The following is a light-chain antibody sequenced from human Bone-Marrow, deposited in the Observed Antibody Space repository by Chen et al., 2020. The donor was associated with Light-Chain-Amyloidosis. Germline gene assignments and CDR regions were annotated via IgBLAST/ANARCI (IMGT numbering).Light chain of an antibody. CDR2: DDG. CDR1: NIGTTS. V-gene: IGLV3-21*02. J-gene: IGLJ3*02. Sequence: SSVLTQPSSASVAPGQTATIACGGNNIGTTSVHWYQQTPGRAPLLVVYDDGDRPSGIPERLSGSTSGNTATLTIGRVEAGDEADYYCQVWDRGSDRPVFGGGTKLTVL. CDR3: QVWDRGSDRPV.